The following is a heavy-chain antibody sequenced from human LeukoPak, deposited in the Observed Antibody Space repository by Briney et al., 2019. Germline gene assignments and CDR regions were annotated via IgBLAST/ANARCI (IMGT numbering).Heavy chain of an antibody. CDR2: ISGGGGST. J-gene: IGHJ4*02. D-gene: IGHD1-26*01. CDR1: GFTFTSYS. Sequence: GGSLRLSCAASGFTFTSYSMNWVRQAPGKGLEWVSTISGGGGSTYYADSVKGRFTISRDNSKNTLYLQVNSLRAEDTAVYYCAKGGKWDVMPFDYWGQGTLVTVSS. CDR3: AKGGKWDVMPFDY. V-gene: IGHV3-23*01.